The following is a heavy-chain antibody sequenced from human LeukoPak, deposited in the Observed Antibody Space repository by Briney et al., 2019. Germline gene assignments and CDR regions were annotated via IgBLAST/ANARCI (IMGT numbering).Heavy chain of an antibody. J-gene: IGHJ3*02. CDR1: GGSISSSSYY. Sequence: PSETLSLTCTVSGGSISSSSYYWGWIRQPPGKGLEWIGSIYYSGRTYYNPSLKSRVTISVDTSKNQFSLKLSSVTAADTAVYYRARTDTDAFDIWGQGTMVTVSS. CDR2: IYYSGRT. V-gene: IGHV4-39*07. CDR3: ARTDTDAFDI.